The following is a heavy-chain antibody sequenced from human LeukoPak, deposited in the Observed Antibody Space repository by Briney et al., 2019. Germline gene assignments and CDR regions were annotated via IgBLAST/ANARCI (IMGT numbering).Heavy chain of an antibody. D-gene: IGHD3-9*01. J-gene: IGHJ1*01. CDR1: GFTFSSYA. Sequence: GGSLRLSCAVSGFTFSSYAMSWVRQAPGKGLEWVSAISGSGGSTYYADSVKGRFTISRDNSKNMLYLQMNSLRPEDTAVYHCASRANFDIMAGYFDQYWGQGTPVTVSS. CDR3: ASRANFDIMAGYFDQY. V-gene: IGHV3-23*01. CDR2: ISGSGGST.